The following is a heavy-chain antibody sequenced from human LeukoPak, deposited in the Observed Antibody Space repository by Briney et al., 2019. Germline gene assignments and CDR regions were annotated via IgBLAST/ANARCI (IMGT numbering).Heavy chain of an antibody. V-gene: IGHV4-4*07. Sequence: NPSETLSLTCTVSGGSISSYYWSWIRQPAGKGLEWIGRIYTSGSTNYNPSLKSRVTISVDTSKNQFSLKLSSVTAADTAVYYCARHYRSTGYSSSWYRSSTKFDYWGQGTLVTVSS. CDR3: ARHYRSTGYSSSWYRSSTKFDY. CDR1: GGSISSYY. CDR2: IYTSGST. J-gene: IGHJ4*02. D-gene: IGHD6-13*01.